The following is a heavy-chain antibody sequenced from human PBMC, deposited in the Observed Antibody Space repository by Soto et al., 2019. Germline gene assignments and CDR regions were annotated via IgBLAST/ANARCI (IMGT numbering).Heavy chain of an antibody. Sequence: EVRLVESGGGQVHPGGSLRLSCAASGFSFTHYRIHWVRQVPGKGLEWVCRVNADGSSTNYAGFAKGRFTISRDNSKNTAYLEMKNLRAEDTALYYCAKAGDWNYVFDFWGQGTSVIVSS. CDR2: VNADGSST. D-gene: IGHD1-7*01. CDR3: AKAGDWNYVFDF. V-gene: IGHV3-74*01. J-gene: IGHJ4*02. CDR1: GFSFTHYR.